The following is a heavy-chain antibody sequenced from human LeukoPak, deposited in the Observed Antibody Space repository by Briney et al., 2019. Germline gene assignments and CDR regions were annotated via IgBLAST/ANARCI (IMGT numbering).Heavy chain of an antibody. CDR3: ARHPVIHILTGYRAGTPYGMDV. CDR2: IYPGDSDT. CDR1: GYSFTSYW. Sequence: GESLKISCEGSGYSFTSYWIGWVRQMPGKGLEWMGIIYPGDSDTRYSPSLQGQVTIAADKSISTAYLQWTSLRPPHTAMYYCARHPVIHILTGYRAGTPYGMDVWPQGPTVTVSS. D-gene: IGHD3-9*01. J-gene: IGHJ6*02. V-gene: IGHV5-51*01.